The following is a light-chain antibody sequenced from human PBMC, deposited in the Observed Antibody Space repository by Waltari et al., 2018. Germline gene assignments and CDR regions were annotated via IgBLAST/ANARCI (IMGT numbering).Light chain of an antibody. J-gene: IGKJ2*01. V-gene: IGKV1-39*01. CDR2: AAS. CDR1: QSISTY. Sequence: DIQMTQSPSSLSASVGDRVPITCRASQSISTYLNWYQVKPGKAPKLLISAASTLQGGVPSRFSGSGSGADFTLTISNLQPDDYATYYCQQSYSIPCAFGQGTKLEIK. CDR3: QQSYSIPCA.